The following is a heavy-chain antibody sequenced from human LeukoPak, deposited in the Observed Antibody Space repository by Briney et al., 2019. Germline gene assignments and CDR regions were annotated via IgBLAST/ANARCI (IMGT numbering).Heavy chain of an antibody. Sequence: PSETLSLTCTVSGGSISSSSYYWGWIRQPPGKGLEWIGSIYYSGSTYYNPSLKSRVTISVDTSKNQFSLKLSSVTAADTAVYYCARQQYSPYDYYYYYMDVWGKGTTVTVSS. D-gene: IGHD5-12*01. V-gene: IGHV4-39*01. CDR2: IYYSGST. J-gene: IGHJ6*03. CDR3: ARQQYSPYDYYYYYMDV. CDR1: GGSISSSSYY.